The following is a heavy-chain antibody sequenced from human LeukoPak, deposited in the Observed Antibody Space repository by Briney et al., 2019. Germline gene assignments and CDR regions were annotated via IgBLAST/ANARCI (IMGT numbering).Heavy chain of an antibody. Sequence: GGSLRLSCAASGFTFSSYAMSWVRQAPGKGLEWVSAIRADNSGTHHADSLKGRFTISRDNSKNTLYLQMNSLRAEDTAVYYCAKDGTSGWYVGNWFDPWGQGTLVTVSS. CDR2: IRADNSGT. V-gene: IGHV3-23*01. D-gene: IGHD6-19*01. J-gene: IGHJ5*02. CDR3: AKDGTSGWYVGNWFDP. CDR1: GFTFSSYA.